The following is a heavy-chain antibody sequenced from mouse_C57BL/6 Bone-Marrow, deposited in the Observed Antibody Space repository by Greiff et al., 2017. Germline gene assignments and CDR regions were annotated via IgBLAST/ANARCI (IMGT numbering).Heavy chain of an antibody. D-gene: IGHD2-5*01. V-gene: IGHV1-76*01. CDR2: IYPGSGNT. CDR1: GYTFTDYY. CDR3: ADSNYGY. Sequence: VQLQQSGAERVRPGASVKLSCKASGYTFTDYYINWVKQRPGQGLEWIARIYPGSGNTYYNEKFKGKATLTAEKSSSTAYMQLSSLTSEDSAVYFCADSNYGYWGQGTTLTVSS. J-gene: IGHJ2*01.